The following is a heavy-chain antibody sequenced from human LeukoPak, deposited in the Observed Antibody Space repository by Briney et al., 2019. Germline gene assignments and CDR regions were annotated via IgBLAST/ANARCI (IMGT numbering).Heavy chain of an antibody. Sequence: SETLSLACTVSGYSISSGHFWSWIRQPPGKGLEWIGSIYGSGTTYYDPPLRSRVSISADTSKNHFSLELSSVTAADTAVYYCASVGGGSPYWGQGTLVTVSS. CDR2: IYGSGTT. D-gene: IGHD3-16*01. CDR3: ASVGGGSPY. CDR1: GYSISSGHF. J-gene: IGHJ4*02. V-gene: IGHV4-38-2*02.